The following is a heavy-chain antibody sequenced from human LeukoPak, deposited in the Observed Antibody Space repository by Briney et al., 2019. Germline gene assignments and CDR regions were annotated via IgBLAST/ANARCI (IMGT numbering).Heavy chain of an antibody. CDR3: ARDVIEGYSYGPGYYYYYGMDV. CDR2: IYYSGST. V-gene: IGHV4-59*01. CDR1: GGSISSYY. Sequence: PPETLSLTCTVSGGSISSYYWSWIRQPPGKGLEWIGYIYYSGSTNYNPSLKSRVTISVDTSKNQFSLKLSSVTAADTAVYYCARDVIEGYSYGPGYYYYYGMDVWGQGTTVTVSS. J-gene: IGHJ6*02. D-gene: IGHD5-18*01.